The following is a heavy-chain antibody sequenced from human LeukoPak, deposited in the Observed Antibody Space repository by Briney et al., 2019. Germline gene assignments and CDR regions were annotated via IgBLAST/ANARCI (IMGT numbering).Heavy chain of an antibody. CDR2: ISSSGSTI. CDR3: TKISGYGNSWDDY. Sequence: GGSLRLSCAASGFTFSDYYMSWIRQAPGKGLEWVSYISSSGSTIYYADSVKGRFTISRDNAKNTLYLQMNSLRAEDTAVYYCTKISGYGNSWDDYWGQGTLVTVSS. CDR1: GFTFSDYY. V-gene: IGHV3-11*04. J-gene: IGHJ4*02. D-gene: IGHD5-24*01.